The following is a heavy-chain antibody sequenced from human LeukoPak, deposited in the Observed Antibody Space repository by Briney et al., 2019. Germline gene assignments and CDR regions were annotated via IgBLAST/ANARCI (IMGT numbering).Heavy chain of an antibody. CDR1: GGSFSGYY. J-gene: IGHJ5*02. CDR2: INHSGST. Sequence: PSETLSLTCAVYGGSFSGYYWSWIRQPPGKGLEWIGEINHSGSTNYNPSLKSRVTISVDTSKNQFSLKLSSVTAADTAVYYCARNRIVATIFKQKYNWFDPWGQGTLVTVSS. CDR3: ARNRIVATIFKQKYNWFDP. V-gene: IGHV4-34*01. D-gene: IGHD5-12*01.